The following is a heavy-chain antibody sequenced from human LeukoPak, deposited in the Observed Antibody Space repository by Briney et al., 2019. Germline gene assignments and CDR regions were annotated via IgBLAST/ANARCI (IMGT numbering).Heavy chain of an antibody. CDR1: GDTLTELS. Sequence: ASVKVSCKVSGDTLTELSMHWVRQAPGQGLEWMGIINPSGGSTSYAQKFQGRVTMTRDTSTSTVYMELSSLRSEDTAVYYCAASTRDIVVVPAGFDPWGQGTLVTVSS. V-gene: IGHV1-46*01. CDR2: INPSGGST. J-gene: IGHJ5*02. D-gene: IGHD2-2*01. CDR3: AASTRDIVVVPAGFDP.